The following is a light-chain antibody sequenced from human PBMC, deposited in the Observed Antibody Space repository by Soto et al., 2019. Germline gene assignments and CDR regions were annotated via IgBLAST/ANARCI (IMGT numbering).Light chain of an antibody. V-gene: IGKV1-5*01. Sequence: DVPMTQAPPTLSTSVVDIVSVSCRASQSISRWLAWYQQKPGTAPNLLIYAASSLQSGVPSRFSGIGSGTEFTLTISSLQPDDFAAYYCQQYNSHWTFGQGTKVDIK. CDR1: QSISRW. J-gene: IGKJ1*01. CDR3: QQYNSHWT. CDR2: AAS.